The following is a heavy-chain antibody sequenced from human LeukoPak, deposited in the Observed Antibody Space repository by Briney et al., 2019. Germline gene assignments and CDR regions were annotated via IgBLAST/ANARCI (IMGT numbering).Heavy chain of an antibody. CDR3: ARLQSCSGGSCYSFDY. Sequence: GASLKISCEGSGSIFTSYWIGWVRPLPGKGLEWMGIIYPGDSDTRYSPSFQGQVTISADKSISTAYLQWSSLKASDTAMYYCARLQSCSGGSCYSFDYWGQGTLVTVSS. CDR2: IYPGDSDT. D-gene: IGHD2-15*01. CDR1: GSIFTSYW. V-gene: IGHV5-51*01. J-gene: IGHJ4*02.